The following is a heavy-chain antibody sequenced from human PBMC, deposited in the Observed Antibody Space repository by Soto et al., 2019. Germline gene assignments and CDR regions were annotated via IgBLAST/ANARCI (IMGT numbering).Heavy chain of an antibody. V-gene: IGHV1-69*13. CDR3: AREGLVLVPTTVNSDYYYYAMDV. Sequence: ASVKVSCKASGYTFSSYGISWVRQAPGQGLEWMGGIIPRSATSNYAQKFQGRVTITADESTSTAYMELSSLTSEDTAVYYCAREGLVLVPTTVNSDYYYYAMDVWGQGTTVTVSS. CDR1: GYTFSSYG. D-gene: IGHD2-2*01. J-gene: IGHJ6*02. CDR2: IIPRSATS.